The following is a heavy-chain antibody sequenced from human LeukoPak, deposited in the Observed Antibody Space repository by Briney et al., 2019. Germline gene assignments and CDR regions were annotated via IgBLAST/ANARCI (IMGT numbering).Heavy chain of an antibody. CDR1: GFSLSSYA. D-gene: IGHD3-22*01. CDR3: AKDRYYYDSSGYLDY. Sequence: GGCLRLSCVASGFSLSSYAMSWVRHAPGGGLEWVSAISSSGGSTYNADPVKGRFTISRDNTKNTLYLQMNSLRAEDTAVYYCAKDRYYYDSSGYLDYWGQGTLVTVSS. CDR2: ISSSGGST. J-gene: IGHJ4*02. V-gene: IGHV3-23*01.